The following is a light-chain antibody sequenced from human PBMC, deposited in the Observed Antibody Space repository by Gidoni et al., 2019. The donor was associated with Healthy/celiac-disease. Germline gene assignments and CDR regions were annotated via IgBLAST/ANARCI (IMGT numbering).Light chain of an antibody. Sequence: DIQMTQSPSSLSASVGDRVTITCRASQSISSYLNWYQQKPGKAPKLLIYAASSLQSGVPSMFSGSGSATVFTLTISSLQPEDFATYYCQQSYSTPIFGQVTKLEIK. CDR1: QSISSY. V-gene: IGKV1-39*01. CDR2: AAS. J-gene: IGKJ2*01. CDR3: QQSYSTPI.